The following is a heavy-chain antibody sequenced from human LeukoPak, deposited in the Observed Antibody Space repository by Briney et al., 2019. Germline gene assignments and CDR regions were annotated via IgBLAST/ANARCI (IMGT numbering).Heavy chain of an antibody. CDR2: TYYRSKWYN. J-gene: IGHJ4*02. Sequence: SQTLSLTCAISGDSVSSDNTAWNWIRQSPSRGLEWLGSTYYRSKWYNNYAVSVRSRITINPDTSKNQFSLQLNSVTPEDTALYYCARGTWGSTYYSDYWGQGTLVTVSS. D-gene: IGHD7-27*01. V-gene: IGHV6-1*01. CDR1: GDSVSSDNTA. CDR3: ARGTWGSTYYSDY.